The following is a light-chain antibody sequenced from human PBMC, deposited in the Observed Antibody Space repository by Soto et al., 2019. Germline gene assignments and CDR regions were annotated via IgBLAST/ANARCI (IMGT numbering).Light chain of an antibody. CDR1: QSSRRK. CDR3: QKYNSARWT. V-gene: IGKV3D-15*01. CDR2: DAS. Sequence: VLTQPPEVSGAPGQRVTISCTGSQSSRRKRDRKSTRLHGPRLLISDASNRATGIPDRFSGSGSGTDFTLTISSLQPQDVATYYCQKYNSARWTFGQGTKVDIK. J-gene: IGKJ1*01.